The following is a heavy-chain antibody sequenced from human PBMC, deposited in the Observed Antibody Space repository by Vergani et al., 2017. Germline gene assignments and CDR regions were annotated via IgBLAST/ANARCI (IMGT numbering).Heavy chain of an antibody. CDR2: IASSGTIT. D-gene: IGHD3-3*01. V-gene: IGHV3-23*01. CDR1: GFRFSNYA. J-gene: IGHJ4*02. Sequence: DVELLDSGGALVQPGGSLRLSCAASGFRFSNYAMSWVRQAPGKGLEWVAAIASSGTITYYSDSVKSRFTVSRDNSQNTLFLQMSSLRAEDTALYYCAKGGTITIFGSVDYYWGQGTLVTVSS. CDR3: AKGGTITIFGSVDYY.